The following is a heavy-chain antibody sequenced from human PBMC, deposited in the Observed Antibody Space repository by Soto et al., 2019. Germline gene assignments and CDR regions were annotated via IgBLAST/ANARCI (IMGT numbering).Heavy chain of an antibody. J-gene: IGHJ4*02. Sequence: SVKVSCKASGVTFTSSAVQWLRQARGQRLEWIGWIVVGSGNTNYAQKFQERVTITRDMSTSTAYMELSSLRSEDTAVYYCAAGRSVTTTAYRGQGTLVPVSS. CDR1: GVTFTSSA. CDR2: IVVGSGNT. V-gene: IGHV1-58*01. CDR3: AAGRSVTTTAY. D-gene: IGHD4-17*01.